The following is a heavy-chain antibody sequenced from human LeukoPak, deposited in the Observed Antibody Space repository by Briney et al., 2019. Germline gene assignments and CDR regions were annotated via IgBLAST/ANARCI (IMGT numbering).Heavy chain of an antibody. CDR2: INYSETT. CDR3: ARGLGDTAMVKDY. V-gene: IGHV4-34*01. Sequence: SETLSLTCTVSGGSFSGFYWSWIRQPPGKGLEWIGEINYSETTIYNPSLKSRVTISADRSKNQFSLKLSSVTAADTAVYYCARGLGDTAMVKDYWGQGTLVTVSS. CDR1: GGSFSGFY. J-gene: IGHJ4*02. D-gene: IGHD5-18*01.